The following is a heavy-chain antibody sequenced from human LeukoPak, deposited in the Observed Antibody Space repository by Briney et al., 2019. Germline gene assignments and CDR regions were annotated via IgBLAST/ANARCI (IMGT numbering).Heavy chain of an antibody. CDR1: ADSVVGCD. CDR2: INHSGST. D-gene: IGHD2-2*01. V-gene: IGHV4-34*01. J-gene: IGHJ6*03. Sequence: SETLSLTHALDADSVVGCDGSSSRQPPGKGLEWIGEINHSGSTNYNPSLKSRVTISVDTSKNQFSLKLSSVTAADTAVYYCARECSSTSCHSYYYMDVWGKGTTVTVSS. CDR3: ARECSSTSCHSYYYMDV.